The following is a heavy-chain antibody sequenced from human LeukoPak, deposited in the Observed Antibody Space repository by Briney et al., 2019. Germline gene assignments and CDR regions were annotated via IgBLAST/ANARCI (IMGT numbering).Heavy chain of an antibody. V-gene: IGHV4-39*07. Sequence: PSETLSLTCTVSGGSISSGSYYWSWIRQPAGKGLEWIGHIYYSGGTYYNPSLPSLKSRVTISVDTSKNQFSLKLSSVTAADTAVYYCARLLSAAASFDIWGQGTMVTVSS. J-gene: IGHJ3*02. D-gene: IGHD6-13*01. CDR2: IYYSGGT. CDR3: ARLLSAAASFDI. CDR1: GGSISSGSYY.